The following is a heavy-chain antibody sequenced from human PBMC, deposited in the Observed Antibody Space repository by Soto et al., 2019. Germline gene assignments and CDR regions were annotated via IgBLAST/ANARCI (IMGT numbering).Heavy chain of an antibody. Sequence: XRILSLTFAVYGAFFSGYSWSGLGQPPGKGLEWIGEINHSGSTSYNPSLNSRVIISVDTSKNHFSLNVTSVTAADTAVYYCASLTKVYYYYGMDVWGQGTTVTVSS. CDR1: GAFFSGYS. CDR2: INHSGST. V-gene: IGHV4-34*01. CDR3: ASLTKVYYYYGMDV. J-gene: IGHJ6*02.